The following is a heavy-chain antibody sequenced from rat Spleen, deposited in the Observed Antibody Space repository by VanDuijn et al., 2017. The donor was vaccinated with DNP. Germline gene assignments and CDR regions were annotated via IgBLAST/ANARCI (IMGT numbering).Heavy chain of an antibody. CDR1: GFTFNNYW. Sequence: EVQLVESGGGLVQPGRSLKLSCVASGFTFNNYWMTWIRQAPGKGLEWVASIHNTGGTTYYPDSLKGRFTISRDNANSILNLQMTSLRSEDTATYYCASVVTLYWYFDFWGPGTMVTVSS. D-gene: IGHD1-1*01. V-gene: IGHV5-31*01. CDR3: ASVVTLYWYFDF. J-gene: IGHJ1*01. CDR2: IHNTGGTT.